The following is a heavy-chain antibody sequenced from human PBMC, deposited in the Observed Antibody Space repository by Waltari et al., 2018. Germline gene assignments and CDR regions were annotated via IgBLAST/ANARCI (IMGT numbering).Heavy chain of an antibody. V-gene: IGHV1-3*01. D-gene: IGHD3-22*01. J-gene: IGHJ4*02. CDR1: GYPFTSYA. Sequence: QVPLVQSGAEVTKPGASVQVSCNASGYPFTSYAFHWVPQAPGPRLEWMGWLNAGNGNTKYSQKFQGRVTITRDTSASTAYMELSSLRSEDTAVYYCARSTVTYYYDSSGYAFPYWGQGTLVTVSS. CDR2: LNAGNGNT. CDR3: ARSTVTYYYDSSGYAFPY.